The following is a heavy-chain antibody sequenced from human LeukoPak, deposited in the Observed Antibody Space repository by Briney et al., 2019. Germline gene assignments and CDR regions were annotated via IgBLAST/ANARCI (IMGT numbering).Heavy chain of an antibody. CDR1: GFTFSSYA. J-gene: IGHJ4*02. D-gene: IGHD5-24*01. CDR3: ARIETFVEMAPTR. Sequence: GGSLRLSCAASGFTFSSYAMSWVRQAPGKGLEWVSAISGSGGSTYYADSVKGRFTISRDNSKNTLYLQMNSLRAEDTAVYYCARIETFVEMAPTRWGQGTLVTVSS. V-gene: IGHV3-23*01. CDR2: ISGSGGST.